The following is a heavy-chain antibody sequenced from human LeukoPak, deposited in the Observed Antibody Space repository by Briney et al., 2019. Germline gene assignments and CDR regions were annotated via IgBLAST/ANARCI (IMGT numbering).Heavy chain of an antibody. CDR3: ARGLQLGY. CDR1: GGTFSNDS. D-gene: IGHD6-13*01. Sequence: ASVKVSCKVSGGTFSNDSITWVRQAPGQGLEWVGGITPIFDTPNYAPKLQGRLTINADGSTSTVYMELRSLRSEDTAVYYCARGLQLGYWGQGTLVTVSS. CDR2: ITPIFDTP. V-gene: IGHV1-69*13. J-gene: IGHJ4*02.